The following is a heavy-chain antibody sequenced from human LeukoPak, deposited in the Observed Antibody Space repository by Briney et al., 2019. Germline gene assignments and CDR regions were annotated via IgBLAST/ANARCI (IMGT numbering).Heavy chain of an antibody. Sequence: SGPGLVKPSQTLSLTCAISGDSVSSNSAAWHWIRQSPSRGLEWLGMTYYRSKWYNDYAVSVKSRITINPDTSKNQFSLQLNSVTPEDTAVYYCARSNPRYCSSTSCLRGAFDYWGQGTLVTVSS. D-gene: IGHD2-2*01. J-gene: IGHJ4*02. CDR2: TYYRSKWYN. CDR3: ARSNPRYCSSTSCLRGAFDY. V-gene: IGHV6-1*01. CDR1: GDSVSSNSAA.